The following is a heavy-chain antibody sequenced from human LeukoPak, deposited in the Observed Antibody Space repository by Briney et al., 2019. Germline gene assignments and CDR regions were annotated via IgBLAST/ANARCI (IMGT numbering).Heavy chain of an antibody. D-gene: IGHD6-13*01. J-gene: IGHJ4*02. CDR2: IYYSGRT. Sequence: KPSETLSLTCTVSGGSISSYYWSWIRQPPGKEREWIGYIYYSGRTYYNPSLKSRVTISVDTSKNQFSLKLSSVTAADTAVYYCARHGGSSWYRHPDYWGQGTLVTVSS. CDR3: ARHGGSSWYRHPDY. CDR1: GGSISSYY. V-gene: IGHV4-59*08.